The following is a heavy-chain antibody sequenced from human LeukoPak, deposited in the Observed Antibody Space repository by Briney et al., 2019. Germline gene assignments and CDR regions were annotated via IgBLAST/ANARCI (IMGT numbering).Heavy chain of an antibody. CDR3: AKGGGYYGSGSYYIDY. CDR2: ISGSGGST. V-gene: IGHV3-23*01. J-gene: IGHJ4*02. D-gene: IGHD3-10*01. CDR1: GFTFSSYA. Sequence: PGGPLRLSCAASGFTFSSYAMSWVRQAPGKGLEWVSAISGSGGSTYYADSVKGRFTISGDNSKNTLYLQMNSLRAEDTAVYYCAKGGGYYGSGSYYIDYWGQGTLVTVSS.